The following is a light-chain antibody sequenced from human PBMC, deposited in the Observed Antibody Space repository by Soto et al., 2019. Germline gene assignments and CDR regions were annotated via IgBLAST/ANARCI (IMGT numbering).Light chain of an antibody. V-gene: IGLV2-14*01. CDR2: EVS. CDR3: SSYTSKSSLI. Sequence: QSALTQPASVSGSPGQSITISCTGTSSDVGGYNYVSWYQQHPGKAPKVMIFEVSNRPSGVSTRFSGSKSGNTASLTISGLQAEDEADYYCSSYTSKSSLIFGGGTKVTVL. J-gene: IGLJ2*01. CDR1: SSDVGGYNY.